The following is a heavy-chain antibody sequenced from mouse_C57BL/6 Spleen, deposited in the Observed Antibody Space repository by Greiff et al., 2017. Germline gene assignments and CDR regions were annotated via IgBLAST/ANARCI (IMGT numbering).Heavy chain of an antibody. Sequence: QVQLQQSGAELVRPGTSVKMSCKASGYTFTNYWIGWAKQRPGHGLEWIGDIYPGGGYTNYNEKFKGKATLTAAKSSSTAYMQFSILTSEYSAIYYCARSHYYGSTPYYFDYWGQGTTLTVSS. V-gene: IGHV1-63*01. J-gene: IGHJ2*01. D-gene: IGHD1-1*01. CDR2: IYPGGGYT. CDR3: ARSHYYGSTPYYFDY. CDR1: GYTFTNYW.